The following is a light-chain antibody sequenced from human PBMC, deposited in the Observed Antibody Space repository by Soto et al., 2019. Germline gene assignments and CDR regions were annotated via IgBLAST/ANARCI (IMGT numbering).Light chain of an antibody. J-gene: IGLJ1*01. CDR2: EVT. V-gene: IGLV2-14*03. CDR3: SSYTTSTPLV. CDR1: SSDVGGYNF. Sequence: QSALTQPASVSGSPGQSITISCTGTSSDVGGYNFVSWYQQHPGKAPKLMIFEVTSRPSGVSNRFSGSKSGNTASLTISGLQPEDEAHYYCSSYTTSTPLVFGTGTKLTVL.